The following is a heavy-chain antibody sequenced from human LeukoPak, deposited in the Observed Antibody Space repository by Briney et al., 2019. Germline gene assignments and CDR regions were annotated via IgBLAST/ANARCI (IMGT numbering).Heavy chain of an antibody. CDR1: GYTFTSYG. V-gene: IGHV1-18*01. Sequence: EASVKVSCKASGYTFTSYGISWVRQAPGQGLEWMGWISAYNGNTNYAQKLQGRVTMTTDTSTSTAYMELRSLRSDDTAVYYCASLKGLFDYFDYWGQGILVTVYS. D-gene: IGHD3-22*01. J-gene: IGHJ4*02. CDR2: ISAYNGNT. CDR3: ASLKGLFDYFDY.